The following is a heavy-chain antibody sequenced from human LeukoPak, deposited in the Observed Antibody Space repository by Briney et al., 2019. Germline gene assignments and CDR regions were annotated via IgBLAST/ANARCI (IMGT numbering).Heavy chain of an antibody. CDR2: ISSSSSTI. V-gene: IGHV3-48*04. Sequence: GGSLRLSCAASGFTFSSYSMNWVRQAPGKGLEWVSYISSSSSTIYYADSVKGRFTISRDNAKNSPYLQMNSLRAEDTAVYYCAKASLFCSGGNCRLYFDYWGQGVLVTVSS. CDR1: GFTFSSYS. D-gene: IGHD2-15*01. CDR3: AKASLFCSGGNCRLYFDY. J-gene: IGHJ4*02.